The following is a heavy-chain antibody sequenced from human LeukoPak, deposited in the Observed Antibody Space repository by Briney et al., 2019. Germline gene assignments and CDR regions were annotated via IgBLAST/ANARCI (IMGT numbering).Heavy chain of an antibody. J-gene: IGHJ4*02. CDR1: GYTFTSYD. CDR2: MNPNSGNT. Sequence: GASVKVSCKASGYTFTSYDINWVRQASGQGLEWMAWMNPNSGNTGYAQKFQSRVTITRNTSISTAYMELSSLRSEDTAVYYCARARGYCSSTSCYGRYYFDYWGQGTLVTVSS. D-gene: IGHD2-2*01. V-gene: IGHV1-8*03. CDR3: ARARGYCSSTSCYGRYYFDY.